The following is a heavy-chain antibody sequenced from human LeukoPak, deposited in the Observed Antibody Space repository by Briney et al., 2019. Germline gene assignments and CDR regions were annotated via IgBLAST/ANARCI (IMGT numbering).Heavy chain of an antibody. CDR2: ISGSGGST. CDR1: GFTFSSYA. D-gene: IGHD3-9*01. CDR3: AYYDILTGYLDY. J-gene: IGHJ4*02. V-gene: IGHV3-23*01. Sequence: GGSLRLSCAASGFTFSSYAMSWVRQAPGKGLEWVPAISGSGGSTYYADSVKGRFTISRDNSKNTLYLQMNSLRAEDTAVYHCAYYDILTGYLDYWGQGTLVTVSS.